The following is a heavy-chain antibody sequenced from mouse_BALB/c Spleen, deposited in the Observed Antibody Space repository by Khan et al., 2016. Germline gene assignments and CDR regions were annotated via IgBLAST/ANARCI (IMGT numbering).Heavy chain of an antibody. J-gene: IGHJ3*01. Sequence: IQLVQSGPELVKPGASVKMSCKASGYTFSRYVMHWVKQKPGQGLEWIGYIDPENDGSKYNEKFKGKATLTSDKSSNTAYMDLSSLTSEDSAVYYCVRPFGDCFAYWGQGTLVTVSA. CDR1: GYTFSRYV. CDR2: IDPENDGS. V-gene: IGHV1S136*01. CDR3: VRPFGDCFAY.